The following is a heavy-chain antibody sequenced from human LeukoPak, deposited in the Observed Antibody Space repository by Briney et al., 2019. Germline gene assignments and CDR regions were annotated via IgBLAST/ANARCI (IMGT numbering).Heavy chain of an antibody. CDR1: GGSISTYY. Sequence: SETLSLTCTVSGGSISTYYWSWIRQPAGKGLEWIGHIYYSGSTNYKASLKSRVTISVDTSKNQFSLRLTSVTAADTAVYYCVRGGSGNYPELDYWGQGTLVTVSS. CDR3: VRGGSGNYPELDY. CDR2: IYYSGST. J-gene: IGHJ4*02. V-gene: IGHV4-59*08. D-gene: IGHD3-10*01.